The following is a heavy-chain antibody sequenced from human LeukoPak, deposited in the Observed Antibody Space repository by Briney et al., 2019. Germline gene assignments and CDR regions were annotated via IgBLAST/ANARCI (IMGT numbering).Heavy chain of an antibody. CDR1: GGSISSSSYY. V-gene: IGHV4-39*07. CDR3: ARVAAAGNYYFDY. Sequence: SETLSLTCTVSGGSISSSSYYWGWIRQPPGKGLEWIGSIYYSGSTYYNPSIKSRVTISIDTSQHQFSLKLSSVTAADTAVYFCARVAAAGNYYFDYWGQGTLVTVSS. J-gene: IGHJ4*02. CDR2: IYYSGST. D-gene: IGHD6-13*01.